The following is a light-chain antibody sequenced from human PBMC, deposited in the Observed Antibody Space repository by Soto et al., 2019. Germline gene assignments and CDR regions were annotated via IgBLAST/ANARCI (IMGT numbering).Light chain of an antibody. CDR2: GAS. CDR1: QSVSID. V-gene: IGKV3-15*01. Sequence: EVVMTQSPATLSVSPGERAPLSCRASQSVSIDLAWYQQKPGQAPRLLIYGASTRATGIPARFSGSGSGTEFSLTISSLQSEDFAVYYCQQYNNWPPWTFGQGTKVDIK. J-gene: IGKJ1*01. CDR3: QQYNNWPPWT.